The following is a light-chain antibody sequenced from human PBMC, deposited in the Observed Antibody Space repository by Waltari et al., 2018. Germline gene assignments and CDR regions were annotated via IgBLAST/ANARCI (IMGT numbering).Light chain of an antibody. V-gene: IGLV2-23*03. Sequence: QSALTQPASVSGSPGQSITISCTGTSSDVGSYNLVSWYQQHPGKAPKLMIYEGSKRPSWVSNRFSGSKSGNPASLTISGLQAEDEADYYCCSYAGSSTFVVFGGGTKLTVL. J-gene: IGLJ2*01. CDR3: CSYAGSSTFVV. CDR2: EGS. CDR1: SSDVGSYNL.